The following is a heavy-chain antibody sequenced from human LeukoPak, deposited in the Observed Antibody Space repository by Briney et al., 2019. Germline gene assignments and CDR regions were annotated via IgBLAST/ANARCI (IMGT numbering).Heavy chain of an antibody. J-gene: IGHJ4*02. CDR3: ARHVSVGGSYRDY. Sequence: GGSLKIFCQGSGYSFTSYWIDWVRQMPGKGVEGMGIIYPGDSDTRHSPSFQGQVTISAGKSISTAYLQWSSLKASDTAVYYCARHVSVGGSYRDYWGQGTLVTVSS. V-gene: IGHV5-51*01. D-gene: IGHD3-16*02. CDR1: GYSFTSYW. CDR2: IYPGDSDT.